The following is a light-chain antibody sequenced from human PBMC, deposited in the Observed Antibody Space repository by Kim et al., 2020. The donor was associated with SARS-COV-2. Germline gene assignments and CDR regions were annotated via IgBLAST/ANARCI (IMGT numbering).Light chain of an antibody. Sequence: DIQMTQSPSSLSASVGDRVTITCRTSQFISTYLNWYRHKPGKAPKLLIYGTSSLQSGVPSRFSGSGSETDFTLTITSLQPEDFGTYYCQQSYLSPWTFGQGTKVDIK. CDR2: GTS. J-gene: IGKJ1*01. CDR1: QFISTY. CDR3: QQSYLSPWT. V-gene: IGKV1-39*01.